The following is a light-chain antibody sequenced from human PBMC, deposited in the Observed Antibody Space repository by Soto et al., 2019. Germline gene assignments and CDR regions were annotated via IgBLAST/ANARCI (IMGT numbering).Light chain of an antibody. Sequence: QSVLTQPASVSGSPGQSITISCTVSTSDVGGFNYVSWYQHHPGKAPKIMIYEVSYRPSGVSNRFSGSKSGNTASLTISGLQAEDEADYYCSSYTSISTYVFGTGTKVTVL. J-gene: IGLJ1*01. CDR3: SSYTSISTYV. CDR1: TSDVGGFNY. V-gene: IGLV2-14*01. CDR2: EVS.